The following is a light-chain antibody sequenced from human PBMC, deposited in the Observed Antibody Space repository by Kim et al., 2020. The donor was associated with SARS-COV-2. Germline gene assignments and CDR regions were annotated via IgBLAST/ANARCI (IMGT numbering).Light chain of an antibody. CDR2: AAA. CDR3: LQYNSFPYT. J-gene: IGKJ2*01. V-gene: IGKV1-16*02. Sequence: DIQVTQSPSSLSASVGDRVTITCRASQGISHYLAWFQQKPGKAPKSLIYAAATLHRGVPAKFSGNGSGTEFTLTISSLQPEDFATYHCLQYNSFPYTFGQGTKLEI. CDR1: QGISHY.